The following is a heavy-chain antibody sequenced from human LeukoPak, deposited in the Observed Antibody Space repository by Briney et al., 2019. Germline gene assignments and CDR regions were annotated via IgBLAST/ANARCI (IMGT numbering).Heavy chain of an antibody. CDR3: AKAANYDILTGYYLDY. Sequence: PGGSLRLSCAASGFTFSNFAMSWVRQAPGKGLEWVSGISGSGGTTYDADSVKGRFTISRDNSKNTLYLQMNNLRAEDTAIYYCAKAANYDILTGYYLDYWGQGTLVTVSS. D-gene: IGHD3-9*01. CDR1: GFTFSNFA. V-gene: IGHV3-23*01. J-gene: IGHJ4*02. CDR2: ISGSGGTT.